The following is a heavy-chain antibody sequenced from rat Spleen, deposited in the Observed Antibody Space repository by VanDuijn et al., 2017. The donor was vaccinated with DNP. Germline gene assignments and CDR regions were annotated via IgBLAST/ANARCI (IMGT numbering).Heavy chain of an antibody. CDR3: ATFEGRDA. D-gene: IGHD1-11*01. Sequence: EVQLVESGGGFVQPGRSLKLSCAASGFTFSDYNMAWVRQAPKKGLEWVATVVYDGSRTYYRDSVKGRFTISRDNVKSTLYLQMDSLRSEDTATYYCATFEGRDAWGQGVMVTVSS. V-gene: IGHV5S10*01. J-gene: IGHJ2*01. CDR1: GFTFSDYN. CDR2: VVYDGSRT.